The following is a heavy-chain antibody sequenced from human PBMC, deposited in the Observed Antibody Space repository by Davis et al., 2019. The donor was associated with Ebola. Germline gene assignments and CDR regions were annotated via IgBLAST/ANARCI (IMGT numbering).Heavy chain of an antibody. CDR2: INHSGST. CDR1: GGSFSGYY. J-gene: IGHJ5*02. Sequence: SETLSLTCAVYGGSFSGYYWSWIRQPPGKGLEWIGEINHSGSTNYNPSLKSRVTISVDTSKNQFSLKLSSVTAADTAVYYCARCTIFASSWFDPWGQGTLVTVSS. CDR3: ARCTIFASSWFDP. D-gene: IGHD3-3*01. V-gene: IGHV4-34*01.